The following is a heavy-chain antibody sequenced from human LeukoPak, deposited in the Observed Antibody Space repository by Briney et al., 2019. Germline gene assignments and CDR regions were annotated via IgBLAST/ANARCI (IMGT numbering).Heavy chain of an antibody. Sequence: ASVKVSCKASGYTFTGYYMHWVRQAPGQGLEWMGWINPNSGGTNYAQKFQGRVTMTRDTSISTAYMELSSLRSEDTAVYYCGSLAGGNSESSDAFDIWGQGTMVTVSS. J-gene: IGHJ3*02. D-gene: IGHD4-23*01. CDR3: GSLAGGNSESSDAFDI. V-gene: IGHV1-2*02. CDR2: INPNSGGT. CDR1: GYTFTGYY.